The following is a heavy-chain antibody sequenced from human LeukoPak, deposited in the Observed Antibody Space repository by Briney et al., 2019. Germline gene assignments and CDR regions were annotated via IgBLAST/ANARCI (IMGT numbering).Heavy chain of an antibody. Sequence: PSETLSLTCAVYGGSFSGYYWSWIRQPPGKGLEWIGEINHSGSTNYNPSLKSRVTISVDTSKNQFSLKLSSVTAADTAVYYCARGFPGGSSWYNWFDPWGQGTLVTVSS. J-gene: IGHJ5*02. CDR2: INHSGST. CDR1: GGSFSGYY. D-gene: IGHD6-13*01. V-gene: IGHV4-34*01. CDR3: ARGFPGGSSWYNWFDP.